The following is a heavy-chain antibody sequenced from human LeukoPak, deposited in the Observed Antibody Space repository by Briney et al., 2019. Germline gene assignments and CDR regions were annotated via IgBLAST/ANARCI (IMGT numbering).Heavy chain of an antibody. CDR1: GFTFTRYW. CDR2: INEEGSDT. J-gene: IGHJ4*02. Sequence: GGSLRLSCGPSGFTFTRYWVHWLRQPPGKGGEWGSRINEEGSDTTSAHSVKGRFTISRDNGKNMVFLRMNSLRVEDTAVFYCARVEVGGDYSKLDYWGQGILVTVSS. D-gene: IGHD2-21*02. CDR3: ARVEVGGDYSKLDY. V-gene: IGHV3-74*01.